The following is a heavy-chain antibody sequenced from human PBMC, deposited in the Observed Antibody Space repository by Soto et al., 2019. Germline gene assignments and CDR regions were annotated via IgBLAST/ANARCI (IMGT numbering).Heavy chain of an antibody. D-gene: IGHD2-21*01. CDR3: ARDYSTTAPFDY. J-gene: IGHJ4*02. CDR2: VSFDGSNK. V-gene: IGHV3-30-3*01. Sequence: PVGSLRLSGAASGFTFSTYTLHWVRQAPGKGLEWVAVVSFDGSNKYYADSLEGRFTISRDNSKNTLYLEMNSLRAEDTAVYYCARDYSTTAPFDYWGRGTLVTVSS. CDR1: GFTFSTYT.